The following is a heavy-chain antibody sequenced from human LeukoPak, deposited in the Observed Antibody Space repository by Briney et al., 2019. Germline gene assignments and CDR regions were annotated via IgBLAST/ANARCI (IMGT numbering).Heavy chain of an antibody. CDR3: ARPSGSFDY. J-gene: IGHJ4*02. V-gene: IGHV4-34*01. CDR2: INHSGST. Sequence: PSETLSLTCAVYGGSFSSYYWSWIRQPPGKGLEWIGEINHSGSTNYNPSLKSRVTISVDTSKNQFSLKLSSVTAADTAVYYCARPSGSFDYWGQGTLVTVSS. CDR1: GGSFSSYY. D-gene: IGHD1-26*01.